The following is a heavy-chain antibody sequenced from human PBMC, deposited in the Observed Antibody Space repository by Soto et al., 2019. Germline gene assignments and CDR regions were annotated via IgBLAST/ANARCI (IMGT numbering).Heavy chain of an antibody. Sequence: SETMSITCAVCGGCLYGYYRSGSRQPPGKGLEWIGEINHSGSTNYNPSLNSRVTISVDTSKNQFSLKLSSVTAADTAVYYCAKTYYDDSSGYYYDYAFDIWGQGTMVTVS. D-gene: IGHD3-22*01. CDR2: INHSGST. CDR3: AKTYYDDSSGYYYDYAFDI. V-gene: IGHV4-34*01. J-gene: IGHJ3*02. CDR1: GGCLYGYY.